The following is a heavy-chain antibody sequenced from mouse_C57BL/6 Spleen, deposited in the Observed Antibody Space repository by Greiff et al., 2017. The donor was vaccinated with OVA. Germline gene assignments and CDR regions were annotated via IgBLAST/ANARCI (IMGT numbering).Heavy chain of an antibody. Sequence: QVQLQQSGPELVKPGASVKLSCKASGYTFTSYDITWVKQRPGQGLEWIGWIYPRDGSTKYNEKFKGKATLTVDTSSSTAYMERHSLASEDSAVYFSARGTFDDGGKGTTLTVAS. J-gene: IGHJ2*01. CDR1: GYTFTSYD. CDR3: ARGTFDD. V-gene: IGHV1-85*01. CDR2: IYPRDGST. D-gene: IGHD3-1*01.